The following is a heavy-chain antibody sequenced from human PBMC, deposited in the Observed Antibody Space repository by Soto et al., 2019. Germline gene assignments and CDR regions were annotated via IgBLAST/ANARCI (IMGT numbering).Heavy chain of an antibody. CDR1: GYTFTSYG. J-gene: IGHJ4*02. CDR3: ARDPAYSGSYYFRVLGDY. D-gene: IGHD1-26*01. CDR2: ISAYNGNT. Sequence: QVQLVQSGAEVKKPGASVKVSCKASGYTFTSYGISWVRQAPGQGLEWMGWISAYNGNTNYAQKLQGRVTMTTDTSTSTAYMELRSLRSDDTAVYYCARDPAYSGSYYFRVLGDYWGQGTLVTVSS. V-gene: IGHV1-18*01.